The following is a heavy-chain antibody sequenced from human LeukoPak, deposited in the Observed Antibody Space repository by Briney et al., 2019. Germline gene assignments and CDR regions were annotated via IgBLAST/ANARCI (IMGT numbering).Heavy chain of an antibody. CDR2: INPNSGGT. D-gene: IGHD2-2*02. Sequence: ASVKVSCKASGYTFTGYYMHWVRQAPGQGREWMGWINPNSGGTNYAPKFQGRVTMTRDTSISTAYMELSRLRSDDTAVYYCARVGSIVVVPAAILEDYWGQGTLVTVSS. CDR3: ARVGSIVVVPAAILEDY. CDR1: GYTFTGYY. V-gene: IGHV1-2*02. J-gene: IGHJ4*02.